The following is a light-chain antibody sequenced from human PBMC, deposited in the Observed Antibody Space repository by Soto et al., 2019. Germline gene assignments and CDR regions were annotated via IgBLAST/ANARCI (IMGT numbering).Light chain of an antibody. J-gene: IGKJ2*01. CDR2: GAS. CDR3: QQYNNWSPRT. V-gene: IGKV3-15*01. CDR1: QSISNS. Sequence: EIGMTQSPASLSVSPGETATLSCSASQSISNSLAWYQQKPGQAPSLLIYGASTRATGIPARFSGSGSGTELTLTISSLQSEDSALYYCQQYNNWSPRTFGQGTKLEIK.